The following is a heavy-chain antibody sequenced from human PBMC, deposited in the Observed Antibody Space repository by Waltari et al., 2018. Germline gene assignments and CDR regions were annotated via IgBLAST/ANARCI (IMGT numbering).Heavy chain of an antibody. Sequence: QVQLQESGPGLVKPSETLSLTCAVSGYSISNGYYWSWIRQPPGKGLEWIGGIYHTGTTYYNASLKSRVTRSVDTTKNQLSLNLSFVTAADTALYFCARGGSGSYMGSFDIWGQGPMVTVSS. CDR3: ARGGSGSYMGSFDI. V-gene: IGHV4-38-2*01. CDR2: IYHTGTT. CDR1: GYSISNGYY. J-gene: IGHJ3*02. D-gene: IGHD1-26*01.